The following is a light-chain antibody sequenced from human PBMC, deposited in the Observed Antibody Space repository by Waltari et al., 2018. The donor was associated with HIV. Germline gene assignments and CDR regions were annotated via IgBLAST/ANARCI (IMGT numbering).Light chain of an antibody. Sequence: QSALTQPASVSGSPGQSITISCTGASSDIGRYNYVSWYQQHPDKAPKLIIYDVSSRPSGISDRFSGSKSGNTASLTISGLQDEDEADYYCSSYTGSNTLCVIGTGTRVTVL. CDR3: SSYTGSNTLCV. CDR2: DVS. J-gene: IGLJ1*01. V-gene: IGLV2-14*03. CDR1: SSDIGRYNY.